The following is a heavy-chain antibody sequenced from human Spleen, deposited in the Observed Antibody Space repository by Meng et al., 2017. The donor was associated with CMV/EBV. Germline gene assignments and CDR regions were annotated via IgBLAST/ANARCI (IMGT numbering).Heavy chain of an antibody. Sequence: SVKVSCKASGGTFSSYAISWVRQAPGQGLEWMGGIIPIFGTANYAQKFQGRVTITTDESTSTAYMELSSLRSDDTAVYYCARVIRLWSGFRYYYGMDVWGQGTTVTVSS. CDR1: GGTFSSYA. J-gene: IGHJ6*02. V-gene: IGHV1-69*05. D-gene: IGHD3-3*01. CDR3: ARVIRLWSGFRYYYGMDV. CDR2: IIPIFGTA.